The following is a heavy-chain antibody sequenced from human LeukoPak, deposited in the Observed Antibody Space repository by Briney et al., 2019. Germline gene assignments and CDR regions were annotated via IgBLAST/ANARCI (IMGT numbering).Heavy chain of an antibody. Sequence: SETLSLTCAVYGGSFSGYYWSWIRQPPGKGLEWIGEINHSGSTNYNPSLKSRVTISVDTSKNQFSLKLSSVTAADTAVYYCARDDGLSPFDYWGQGTLVTVSS. CDR3: ARDDGLSPFDY. CDR2: INHSGST. J-gene: IGHJ4*02. V-gene: IGHV4-34*01. D-gene: IGHD2-8*01. CDR1: GGSFSGYY.